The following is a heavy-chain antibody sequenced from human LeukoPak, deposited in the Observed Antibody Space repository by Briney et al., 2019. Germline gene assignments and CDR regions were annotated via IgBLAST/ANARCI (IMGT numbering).Heavy chain of an antibody. D-gene: IGHD2-15*01. Sequence: SETLSLTCTVSSGSISSSSYYWGWIRQPPGKGLEWIGSIYYSGSTYYNPSLKSRVTISVDTSKNQFSLKLSSVTAADTAVYYCARLERDIHYYFDYWGQGTLVTVSA. CDR2: IYYSGST. CDR3: ARLERDIHYYFDY. V-gene: IGHV4-39*01. J-gene: IGHJ4*02. CDR1: SGSISSSSYY.